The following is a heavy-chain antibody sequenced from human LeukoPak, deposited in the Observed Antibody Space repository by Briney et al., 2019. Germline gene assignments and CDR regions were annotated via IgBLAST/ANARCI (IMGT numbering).Heavy chain of an antibody. CDR3: ARGRAAMVDY. D-gene: IGHD5-18*01. J-gene: IGHJ4*02. V-gene: IGHV4-34*01. Sequence: SETLSLTCAVYGGSFSGYYWSWIRQPPGKGLEWIGEINHSGSTNYNPSLKSRVTISVDTSKNQFSLKLSSVTAADTAVYYCARGRAAMVDYWGQGTLATVSS. CDR2: INHSGST. CDR1: GGSFSGYY.